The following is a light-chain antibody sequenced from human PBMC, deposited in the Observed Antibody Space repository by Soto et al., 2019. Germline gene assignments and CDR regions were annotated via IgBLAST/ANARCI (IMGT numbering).Light chain of an antibody. CDR1: SSDVGGYNY. CDR3: SSYAGSNNFV. Sequence: QSALTQPASVSGSPGQSITISCTGTSSDVGGYNYVSWYQQHPGKAPKLLIYDVTRRPSGVPDRFSGSKSGNTASLTVSALQAEDEADYYCSSYAGSNNFVFGSGTKVTVL. V-gene: IGLV2-8*01. CDR2: DVT. J-gene: IGLJ1*01.